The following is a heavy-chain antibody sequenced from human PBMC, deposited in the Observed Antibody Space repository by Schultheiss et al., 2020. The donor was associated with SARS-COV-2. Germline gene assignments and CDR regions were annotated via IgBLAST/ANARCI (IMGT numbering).Heavy chain of an antibody. CDR2: IWYDGSNK. J-gene: IGHJ4*02. CDR1: GFTFSSYG. D-gene: IGHD2-15*01. V-gene: IGHV3-33*06. Sequence: GGSLRLSCAASGFTFSSYGMHWVRQAPGKGLEWVAVIWYDGSNKYYADSVKGRFTISRDNSKNTLYLQMNSLRAEDTAVYYCAKGEVVVAANDYWGQGTLVTVSS. CDR3: AKGEVVVAANDY.